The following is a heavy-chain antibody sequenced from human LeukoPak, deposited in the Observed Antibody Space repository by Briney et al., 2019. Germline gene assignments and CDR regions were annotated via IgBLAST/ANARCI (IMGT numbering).Heavy chain of an antibody. CDR2: ISYDGSSK. D-gene: IGHD2-2*01. V-gene: IGHV3-30*04. CDR1: GFTFRSYA. CDR3: AKDSLRTVPKASFDS. J-gene: IGHJ4*02. Sequence: ETGGSLRLSCAASGFTFRSYAMHWVRQAPGKGLEWVAVISYDGSSKYYADSVKGRFTISRDNSKSTLYLQMNSLSAEDTAVYYCAKDSLRTVPKASFDSWGQGTLVTVSS.